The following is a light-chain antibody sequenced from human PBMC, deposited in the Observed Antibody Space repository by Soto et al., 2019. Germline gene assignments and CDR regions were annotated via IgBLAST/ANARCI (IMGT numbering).Light chain of an antibody. Sequence: DIQITQSPSSLSSSVSERFTITCRASQSISSYLNWYQQKPGKAPKLLIYAASSLQSGVPSRFSGSGSGTDFTLTISSLQPEDFATYYCQQSYSTPRTFGQGTRLEIK. CDR2: AAS. J-gene: IGKJ5*01. CDR1: QSISSY. V-gene: IGKV1-39*01. CDR3: QQSYSTPRT.